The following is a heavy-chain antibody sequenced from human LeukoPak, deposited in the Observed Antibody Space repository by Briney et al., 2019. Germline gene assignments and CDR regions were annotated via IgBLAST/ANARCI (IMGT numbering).Heavy chain of an antibody. CDR3: ANLYGSGQTHFDY. J-gene: IGHJ4*02. CDR1: GFTFSSYG. Sequence: GGSLRLSCAASGFTFSSYGMHWVRQAPGKGLEWVAVISYDGSNKYYADSVKGRFTISRDNSKNTLYLQMNSLRPEDTAVYYCANLYGSGQTHFDYWGQGTLVTVSS. CDR2: ISYDGSNK. D-gene: IGHD3-10*01. V-gene: IGHV3-30*18.